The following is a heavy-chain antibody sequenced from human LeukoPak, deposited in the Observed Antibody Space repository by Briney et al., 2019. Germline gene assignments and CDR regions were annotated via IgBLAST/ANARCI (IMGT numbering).Heavy chain of an antibody. D-gene: IGHD3-10*01. CDR1: GGSISSSSYY. J-gene: IGHJ6*03. CDR3: AREVGSGSYFPSYMDV. Sequence: PSETLSLTCTVSGGSISSSSYYWGWIRQPPGKGLEWIGSIYYSGSTYYNPSLKSRFTISVHTSKNQFSLKLSSVTAADTAVYYCAREVGSGSYFPSYMDVWGKGTTVTVSS. V-gene: IGHV4-39*02. CDR2: IYYSGST.